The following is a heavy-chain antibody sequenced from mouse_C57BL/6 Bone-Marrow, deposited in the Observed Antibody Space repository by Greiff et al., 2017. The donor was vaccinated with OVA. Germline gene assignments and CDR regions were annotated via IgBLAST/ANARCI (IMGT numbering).Heavy chain of an antibody. J-gene: IGHJ3*01. D-gene: IGHD2-2*01. Sequence: EVKVEESGGGLVQPGGSMKLSCVASGFTFSNYWMNWVRQSPETGLEWVAQIRLKSDNYATHYAESVKGRFTISRDDSKSSVYLQMNNLRAEDTGMYYCTGGYDGAYWGQGTLVTVSA. V-gene: IGHV6-3*01. CDR2: IRLKSDNYAT. CDR3: TGGYDGAY. CDR1: GFTFSNYW.